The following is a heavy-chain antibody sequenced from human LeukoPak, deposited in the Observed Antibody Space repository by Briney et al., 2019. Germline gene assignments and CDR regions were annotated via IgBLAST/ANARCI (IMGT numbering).Heavy chain of an antibody. Sequence: PGGSLRLSCAASGFIFSSYAMSWVRQAPGKGLEWVSTVSGSGGTTYYVDSVKGRFTISRDNSKNTLYLQMNSLRAEDTAVYYCAKGPMVITNNWFDPWGQGTQVTVPS. CDR1: GFIFSSYA. CDR3: AKGPMVITNNWFDP. J-gene: IGHJ5*02. V-gene: IGHV3-23*01. CDR2: VSGSGGTT. D-gene: IGHD3-22*01.